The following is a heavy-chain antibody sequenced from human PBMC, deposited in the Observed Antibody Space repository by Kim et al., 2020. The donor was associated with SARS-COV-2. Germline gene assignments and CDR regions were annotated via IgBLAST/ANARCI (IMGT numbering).Heavy chain of an antibody. J-gene: IGHJ5*02. CDR1: GFTFSNAW. CDR2: IKSKTDGGTT. Sequence: GGSLRLSCAASGFTFSNAWMSWVRQAPGKGLEWVGRIKSKTDGGTTDYAAPVKGRFTISRDDSKNTLYLQMNSLKTEDTAVYYCTTDNVLIRYCSSTSCYGYNWCDPWGQGTLVTVSS. D-gene: IGHD2-2*01. V-gene: IGHV3-15*01. CDR3: TTDNVLIRYCSSTSCYGYNWCDP.